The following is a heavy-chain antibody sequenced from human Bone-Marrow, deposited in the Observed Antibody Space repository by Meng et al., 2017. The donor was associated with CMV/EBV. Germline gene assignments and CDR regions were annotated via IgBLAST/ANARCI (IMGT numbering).Heavy chain of an antibody. V-gene: IGHV1-18*01. CDR1: GYTFTSYG. J-gene: IGHJ3*02. D-gene: IGHD3-10*01. CDR3: ARDSRRVRGLEYDAFDI. CDR2: ISAYNGNT. Sequence: ASVKVSCKASGYTFTSYGISWVRQAPGQGLEWMGWISAYNGNTNYAQKLQGRVTMTTDTSTSTAYMELRSLRSDDTAVYYCARDSRRVRGLEYDAFDIWGQGTMVTVSS.